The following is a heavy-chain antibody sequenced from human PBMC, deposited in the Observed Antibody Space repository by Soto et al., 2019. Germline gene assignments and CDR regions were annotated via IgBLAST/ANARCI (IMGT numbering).Heavy chain of an antibody. D-gene: IGHD6-13*01. CDR3: ARGYSRVQPYFDY. Sequence: SETLSLTCAVSGGSISSGGYSWSWIRQPPGKGLEWIGYIYHSGSTYYNPSLKSRVTISVDRSKNQFSLKLSSVTAADTAVYYCARGYSRVQPYFDYWGQGTLVTVSS. CDR2: IYHSGST. J-gene: IGHJ4*02. CDR1: GGSISSGGYS. V-gene: IGHV4-30-2*01.